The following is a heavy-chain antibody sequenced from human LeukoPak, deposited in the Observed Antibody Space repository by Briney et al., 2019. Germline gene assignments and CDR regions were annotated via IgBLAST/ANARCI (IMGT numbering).Heavy chain of an antibody. J-gene: IGHJ4*02. Sequence: PGGSLRLSCAASGFTFSNYMMHWVRQAPGKGLEWVSGISGSGDNTYYADSVKGRFTISRDNSKNTLYVQVNSLGTEDTAAYYCAKGSYYDSSGSFYFDYWGQGTLVTVSS. V-gene: IGHV3-23*01. CDR3: AKGSYYDSSGSFYFDY. CDR2: ISGSGDNT. CDR1: GFTFSNYM. D-gene: IGHD3-22*01.